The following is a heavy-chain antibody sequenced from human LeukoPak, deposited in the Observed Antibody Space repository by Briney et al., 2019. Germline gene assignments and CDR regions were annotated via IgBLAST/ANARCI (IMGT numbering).Heavy chain of an antibody. D-gene: IGHD6-13*01. CDR1: GGSISSSSYY. CDR2: IYYSGST. V-gene: IGHV4-39*02. CDR3: AREIPERIAATGTIGWYFDY. Sequence: KPSETLSLTCTVSGGSISSSSYYWGWIRQPPGKGLEGIGSIYYSGSTYYNPSLKSRVTISVDTSTNQFSLKLSSVTAAATAVYYCAREIPERIAATGTIGWYFDYWGQGTLVTVSS. J-gene: IGHJ4*02.